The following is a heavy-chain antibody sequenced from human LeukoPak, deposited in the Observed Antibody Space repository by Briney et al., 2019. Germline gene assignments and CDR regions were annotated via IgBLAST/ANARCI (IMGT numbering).Heavy chain of an antibody. CDR1: GFTFDDYA. Sequence: GGSLRLSCAASGFTFDDYAMHWVRQAPGKGLEWVSLISWDGGSTYYADSVKGRFTISRDNTKNSLYLQMNSLRTEDTALYYCAKDKEEFDWSRFDYWGQGTLVTVSS. CDR3: AKDKEEFDWSRFDY. D-gene: IGHD3-9*01. V-gene: IGHV3-43*01. CDR2: ISWDGGST. J-gene: IGHJ4*02.